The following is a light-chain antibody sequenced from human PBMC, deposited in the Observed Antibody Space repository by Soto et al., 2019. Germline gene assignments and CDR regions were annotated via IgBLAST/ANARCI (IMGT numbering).Light chain of an antibody. J-gene: IGKJ1*01. V-gene: IGKV3-20*01. CDR3: QQYGSSPPRT. CDR1: QSVSNDF. Sequence: ENVLAPYPGILSFSPGERDTLSFRSSQSVSNDFLAWYQQKPGQATRLLIYGASTRATDVPDRFSGSGSGADVTLSISRLEPEDFAVYYCQQYGSSPPRTFGQGTKVDIK. CDR2: GAS.